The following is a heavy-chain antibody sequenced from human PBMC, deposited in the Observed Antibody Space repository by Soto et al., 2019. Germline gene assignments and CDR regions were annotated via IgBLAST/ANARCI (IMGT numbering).Heavy chain of an antibody. CDR3: ARDLDTIFGGNWFDP. CDR2: IYYSGST. Sequence: SETLSLTCTVSGGSISSGGYYWSWIRQHPGKGLEWIGYIYYSGSTYYNPSLKSRVTISVDTSKNQFSLKLSSVTAADTAVYYCARDLDTIFGGNWFDPWGQGTLVTVSS. J-gene: IGHJ5*02. D-gene: IGHD3-3*01. V-gene: IGHV4-31*03. CDR1: GGSISSGGYY.